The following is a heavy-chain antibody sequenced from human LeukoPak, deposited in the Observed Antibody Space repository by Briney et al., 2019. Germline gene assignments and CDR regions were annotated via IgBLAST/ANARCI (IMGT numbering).Heavy chain of an antibody. D-gene: IGHD3-16*01. CDR3: ARGAIRFGPRAHLGD. CDR1: GFTFSSYS. J-gene: IGHJ4*02. Sequence: GGSLRLSCAASGFTFSSYSMNWVRQAPGKGLEWVSYISSSSSTIYYADSVKGRFTISRDNAKNSLYLQMNSLRDEDTAVYYCARGAIRFGPRAHLGDWGPVTLVTVSS. CDR2: ISSSSSTI. V-gene: IGHV3-48*02.